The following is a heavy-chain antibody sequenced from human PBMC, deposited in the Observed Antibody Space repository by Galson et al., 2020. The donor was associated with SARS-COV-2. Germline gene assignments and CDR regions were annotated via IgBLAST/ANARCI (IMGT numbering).Heavy chain of an antibody. CDR1: GFTFSSYA. V-gene: IGHV3-30-3*01. CDR3: ARPSERWLKYGTPEEY. CDR2: IPYDGSNK. Sequence: GGSLRLPCAATGFTFSSYAMHWVRQAPGKGLEWVAVIPYDGSNKNYADSVKGRFTISRDDSKNTLYLQMSSLRPEDTAVYYCARPSERWLKYGTPEEYWGQGTLVTVSS. D-gene: IGHD3-10*01. J-gene: IGHJ4*02.